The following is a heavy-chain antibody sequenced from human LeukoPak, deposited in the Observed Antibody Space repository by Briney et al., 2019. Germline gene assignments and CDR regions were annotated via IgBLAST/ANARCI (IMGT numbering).Heavy chain of an antibody. CDR2: ISGSGGST. CDR3: AKDWSPSYDFWSVATIDY. J-gene: IGHJ4*01. V-gene: IGHV3-23*01. CDR1: GFTFSSYA. Sequence: GGSLRLSCAASGFTFSSYAMSWVRQAPGKGLEWVSAISGSGGSTYYADSVKGRFTISRDNSKNTLYLQMNSLRAEDTAVYYCAKDWSPSYDFWSVATIDYCGQGRLVTVSS. D-gene: IGHD3-3*01.